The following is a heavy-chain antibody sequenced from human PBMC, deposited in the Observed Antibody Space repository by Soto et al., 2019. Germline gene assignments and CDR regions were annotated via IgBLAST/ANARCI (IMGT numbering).Heavy chain of an antibody. J-gene: IGHJ5*02. CDR2: IYYSGTT. V-gene: IGHV4-39*01. CDR1: GGSISSTFYY. Sequence: SETLSLTCSLSGGSISSTFYYWGWIRRPPGKGLEWIGSIYYSGTTFYNASLKGRVTISVDTSKNQFSLRLTSVTATDTAVYFCARQKWEQPKWFDPWGQGPLVTVSS. CDR3: ARQKWEQPKWFDP. D-gene: IGHD1-26*01.